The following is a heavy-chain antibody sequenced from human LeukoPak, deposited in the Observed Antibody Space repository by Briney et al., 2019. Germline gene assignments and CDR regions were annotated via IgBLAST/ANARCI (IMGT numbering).Heavy chain of an antibody. CDR1: GYTFTGYY. Sequence: ASVKVSCKASGYTFTGYYMHWVRQAPGQGLEWMGRINPNSGGTNYAQKFQGRVTMTRDTSISTAYMELSRLRSDDTAVYYCARGFRVTNYYFDYWGQGTLVTASS. CDR3: ARGFRVTNYYFDY. CDR2: INPNSGGT. V-gene: IGHV1-2*06. J-gene: IGHJ4*02. D-gene: IGHD4-17*01.